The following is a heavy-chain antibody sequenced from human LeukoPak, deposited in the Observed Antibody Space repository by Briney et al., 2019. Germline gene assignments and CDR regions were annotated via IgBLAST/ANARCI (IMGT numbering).Heavy chain of an antibody. D-gene: IGHD3-3*01. Sequence: PGGSLRLSCAASGFTFSNDAMSWGRQAPGKGREGGSGISVSDPRTYYSATVPAPFTISRDNSKTPLYLQLTRLRTDHTAVYYCAKDGYDFWSAYPIALWGQGTLVTVPS. CDR1: GFTFSNDA. CDR2: ISVSDPRT. V-gene: IGHV3-23*01. J-gene: IGHJ1*01. CDR3: AKDGYDFWSAYPIAL.